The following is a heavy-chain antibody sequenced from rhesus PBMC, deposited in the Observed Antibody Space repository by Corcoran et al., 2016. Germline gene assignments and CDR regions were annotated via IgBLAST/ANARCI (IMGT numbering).Heavy chain of an antibody. CDR2: ISCSGRST. V-gene: IGHV4-99*01. CDR1: GYSIRSGSY. D-gene: IGHD2-27*01. CDR3: AVRYGSGMNCPDYGLDA. Sequence: QVQLQESGPGLVKPSETLSLTCAVSGYSIRSGSYLGWIRQPPGKCLAYIGYISCSGRSTANNPARMRRGTRSKDTANNQVSLTRSSVTDADGAVYYCAVRYGSGMNCPDYGLDAWGQGVVGTVSS. J-gene: IGHJ6*01.